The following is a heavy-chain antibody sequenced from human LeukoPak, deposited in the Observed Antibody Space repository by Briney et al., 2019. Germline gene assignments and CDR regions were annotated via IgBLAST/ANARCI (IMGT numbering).Heavy chain of an antibody. V-gene: IGHV1-24*01. D-gene: IGHD1-26*01. Sequence: ASVKVSCKSSGYTFTSYDVNWLRQAPGQGLEWMGGFDPEDGETIYAQKFQIRVTMTEDTSTDTAYMELSGLRSEDTAVYYCATAGYSGSFNWGQGTLVTVSP. CDR1: GYTFTSYD. CDR2: FDPEDGET. CDR3: ATAGYSGSFN. J-gene: IGHJ4*02.